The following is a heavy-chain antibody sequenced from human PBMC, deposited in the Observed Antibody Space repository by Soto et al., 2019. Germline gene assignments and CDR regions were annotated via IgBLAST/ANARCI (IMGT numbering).Heavy chain of an antibody. CDR1: SGSISSSNW. D-gene: IGHD3-3*01. V-gene: IGHV4-4*02. CDR2: IYHSGST. CDR3: ARGFKELRFVWFDP. J-gene: IGHJ5*02. Sequence: QVQLQESGPGLVKASGTLSLTCAVSSGSISSSNWWSWVRQPPGKGLEWIGEIYHSGSTNYNPSLQSRVTISVDKSKNQFSLKLSSVTAADTAVYYCARGFKELRFVWFDPWGQGTLVTVSS.